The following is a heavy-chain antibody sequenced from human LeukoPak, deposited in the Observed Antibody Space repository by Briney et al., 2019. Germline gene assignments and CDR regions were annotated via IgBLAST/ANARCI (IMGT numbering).Heavy chain of an antibody. D-gene: IGHD5-18*01. CDR3: AKRGYSYGYLFDY. Sequence: AGGSLRLSCAASGFTFSSYWMHWLRQVPGRGLVWVSRINSDGSSTLYADSVKGRFTISRDNAKNTLYLQMSSLRAEDTAVYCCAKRGYSYGYLFDYWGQGTRVTVSS. V-gene: IGHV3-74*01. CDR2: INSDGSST. J-gene: IGHJ4*02. CDR1: GFTFSSYW.